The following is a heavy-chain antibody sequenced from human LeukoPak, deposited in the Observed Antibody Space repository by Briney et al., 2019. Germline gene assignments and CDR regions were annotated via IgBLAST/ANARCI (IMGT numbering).Heavy chain of an antibody. Sequence: PSETLSLTCTVSGGSISSSSYYWGWIRQPPGKGLEWIGSIYHSGSTYYNPSLKSRVTIAVDTSKNQFSLKLSSVTAADTAVYYCARVILTGSVDYWGQGTLVTVSS. CDR1: GGSISSSSYY. CDR3: ARVILTGSVDY. V-gene: IGHV4-39*07. J-gene: IGHJ4*02. D-gene: IGHD3-9*01. CDR2: IYHSGST.